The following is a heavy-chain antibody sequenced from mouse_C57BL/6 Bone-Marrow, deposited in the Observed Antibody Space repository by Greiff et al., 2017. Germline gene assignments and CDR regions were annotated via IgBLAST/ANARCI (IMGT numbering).Heavy chain of an antibody. CDR3: ARHLGSWFAY. J-gene: IGHJ3*01. CDR1: GFTFSDYY. V-gene: IGHV5-12*01. D-gene: IGHD1-1*01. CDR2: ISNGGGST. Sequence: EVKLVESGGGLVQPGGSLKLSCAASGFTFSDYYMYWVRQTPEKRLERVAYISNGGGSTYYPDTVKGRFTISRDNAKNTLYLQMSRLKSEDTAMYYCARHLGSWFAYWGQGTLVTVSA.